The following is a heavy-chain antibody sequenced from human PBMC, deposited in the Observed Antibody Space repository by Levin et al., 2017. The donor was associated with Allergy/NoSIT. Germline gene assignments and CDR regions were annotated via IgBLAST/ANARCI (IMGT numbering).Heavy chain of an antibody. V-gene: IGHV3-23*01. D-gene: IGHD2-21*02. Sequence: QRGESLKISCAASGFTFSSYAMSWVRQAPGKGLEWVSAISGSGGSTYYADSVKGRFTISRDNSKNTLYLQMNSLRAEDTAVYYCAKDSLVVVTGFDYWGQGTLVTVSS. J-gene: IGHJ4*02. CDR1: GFTFSSYA. CDR3: AKDSLVVVTGFDY. CDR2: ISGSGGST.